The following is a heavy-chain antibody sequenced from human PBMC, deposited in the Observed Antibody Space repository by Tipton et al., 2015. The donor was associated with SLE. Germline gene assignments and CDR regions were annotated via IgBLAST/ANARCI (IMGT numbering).Heavy chain of an antibody. CDR1: GFTFSSYA. V-gene: IGHV3-23*01. D-gene: IGHD2-15*01. Sequence: SLRLSCAASGFTFSSYAMSWVRQAPGKGLEWVSAISGSGGSTYYADSVKGRFTISRDNSKNTLYLQMNSLRAEDTAVYYCAKVYCSGGSCYRHYYYGMDVWGQGTTVTVSS. CDR2: ISGSGGST. CDR3: AKVYCSGGSCYRHYYYGMDV. J-gene: IGHJ6*02.